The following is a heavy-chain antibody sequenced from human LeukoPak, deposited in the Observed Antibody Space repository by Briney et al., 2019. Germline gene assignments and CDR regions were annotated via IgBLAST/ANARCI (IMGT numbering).Heavy chain of an antibody. CDR3: ARSPQYCGGDCYYDY. CDR2: ISTSNGNT. J-gene: IGHJ4*02. D-gene: IGHD2-21*02. V-gene: IGHV1-18*01. Sequence: ASAKVSCKASGYTFTSYGISWVRQAPGQGLQWMGWISTSNGNTNYAQKLQGRVTMTTDTSTSTAYMELRSLRSDDTAVYYCARSPQYCGGDCYYDYWGQGTLVTLSS. CDR1: GYTFTSYG.